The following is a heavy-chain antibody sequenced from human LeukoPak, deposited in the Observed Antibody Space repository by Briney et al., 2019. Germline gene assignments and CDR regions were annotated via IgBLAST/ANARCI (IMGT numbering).Heavy chain of an antibody. D-gene: IGHD6-19*01. V-gene: IGHV4-39*01. CDR1: GGSISSTTHY. J-gene: IGHJ4*02. Sequence: SETLSLTCTVSGGSISSTTHYWGWIRQPPGKGLEWIGNIYYGGSTYYNPSLKSRVTISVDTSKNQFSLKLSSVTAADTAVYYCARQLRGSGWSFDYWGQGTLVTVSS. CDR3: ARQLRGSGWSFDY. CDR2: IYYGGST.